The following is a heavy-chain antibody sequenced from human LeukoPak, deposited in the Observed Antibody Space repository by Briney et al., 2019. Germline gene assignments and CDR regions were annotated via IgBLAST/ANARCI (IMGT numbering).Heavy chain of an antibody. Sequence: SVKVSCKASGGTFSIYTIIWVRQAPGQGLEWMGGIIPIFGTANYAQKFQGRVTITADKSTSTAYMELSSLRSEDTAVYYCARAPPSIAARPRPYYYYYMDVWGKGTTVTVSS. D-gene: IGHD6-6*01. CDR1: GGTFSIYT. CDR2: IIPIFGTA. V-gene: IGHV1-69*06. J-gene: IGHJ6*03. CDR3: ARAPPSIAARPRPYYYYYMDV.